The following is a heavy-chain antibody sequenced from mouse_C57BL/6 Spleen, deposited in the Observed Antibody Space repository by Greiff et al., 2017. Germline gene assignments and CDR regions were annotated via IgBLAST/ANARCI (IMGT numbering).Heavy chain of an antibody. V-gene: IGHV1-64*01. J-gene: IGHJ4*01. Sequence: QVQLQPPGAELVKPGASVKLSCKASGYTFTSYWMHWVKQRPGQGLEWIGMIHPNSGSTNYNEKFKSKATLTVDKSSSTAYMQLSSLTSEDSAVYYCARSEGFTTVVATDAMDYWGQGTSVTVSS. D-gene: IGHD1-1*01. CDR3: ARSEGFTTVVATDAMDY. CDR2: IHPNSGST. CDR1: GYTFTSYW.